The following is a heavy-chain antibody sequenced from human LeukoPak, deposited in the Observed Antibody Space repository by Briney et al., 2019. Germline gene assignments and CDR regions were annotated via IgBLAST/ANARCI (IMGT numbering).Heavy chain of an antibody. D-gene: IGHD6-13*01. Sequence: ASVKVSCKASGYTFTGYYMHWVRQAPGQGLEWMGWINPNSGGTNYAQKFQGRVPMTRDTSISTAYMELSRLRSDDTAVYYCARDRKRSAAGTGWFDPWGQGTLVTVSS. CDR3: ARDRKRSAAGTGWFDP. J-gene: IGHJ5*02. CDR2: INPNSGGT. CDR1: GYTFTGYY. V-gene: IGHV1-2*02.